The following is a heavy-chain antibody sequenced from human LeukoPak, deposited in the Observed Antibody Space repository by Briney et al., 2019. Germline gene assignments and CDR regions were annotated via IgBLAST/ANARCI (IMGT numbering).Heavy chain of an antibody. J-gene: IGHJ4*02. D-gene: IGHD4-17*01. CDR1: GGSISSYY. CDR2: IYYSGST. CDR3: ARVDDYGDYHFVY. Sequence: SETLSLTCTVSGGSISSYYWSWIRQPPGKGLEWIGYIYYSGSTNYNPSLKSRVTISVDTSKNQFSLKLSSVTAADTAVYYCARVDDYGDYHFVYWGQGTLVTVSS. V-gene: IGHV4-59*01.